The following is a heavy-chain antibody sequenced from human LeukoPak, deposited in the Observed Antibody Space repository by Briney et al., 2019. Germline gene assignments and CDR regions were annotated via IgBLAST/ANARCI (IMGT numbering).Heavy chain of an antibody. CDR3: ARDLRVVITGSFDS. D-gene: IGHD3-22*01. J-gene: IGHJ4*02. CDR1: GGSISTTNW. CDR2: VHLSGRT. Sequence: SGTLSLTCGVSGGSISTTNWWTWVRQPPGEGLEWIGEVHLSGRTHYNPSLESRVTMSVDMSENHISLRLTSVTAADTAVYYCARDLRVVITGSFDSWGQGTLVTVST. V-gene: IGHV4-4*02.